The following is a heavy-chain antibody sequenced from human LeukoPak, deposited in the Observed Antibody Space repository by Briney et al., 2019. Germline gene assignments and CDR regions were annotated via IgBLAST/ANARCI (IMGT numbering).Heavy chain of an antibody. V-gene: IGHV3-30*02. J-gene: IGHJ5*02. CDR1: GFTFSSYG. D-gene: IGHD6-13*01. CDR2: IRYDGSNK. Sequence: QPGGSLRLSCAASGFTFSSYGMHWVRHAPGKGLGWVAFIRYDGSNKYYADSVKGRFTISRDNSKNTLYLQMNSLRAEDTAVYYCAKDGASIAAAGSINWFDPWGQGTLVTVSS. CDR3: AKDGASIAAAGSINWFDP.